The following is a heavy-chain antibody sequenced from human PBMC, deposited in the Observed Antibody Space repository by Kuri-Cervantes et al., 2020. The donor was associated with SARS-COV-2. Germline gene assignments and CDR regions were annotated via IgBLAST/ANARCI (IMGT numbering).Heavy chain of an antibody. CDR2: IYTSGNT. V-gene: IGHV4-4*07. Sequence: ESLKISCTVSGGSISSYFWSWVRQPAGKGLEWVGRIYTSGNTNYNPSLKSRVTMSLDTSKSQFSLKLSSVTAADTAVYYCARGDRTAAGIFDYWGQGTLVTVSS. J-gene: IGHJ4*02. D-gene: IGHD6-13*01. CDR3: ARGDRTAAGIFDY. CDR1: GGSISSYF.